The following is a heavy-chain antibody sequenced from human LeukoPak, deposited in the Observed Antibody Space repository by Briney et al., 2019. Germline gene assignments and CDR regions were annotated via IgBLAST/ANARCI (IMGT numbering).Heavy chain of an antibody. V-gene: IGHV4-39*01. CDR1: GGSISSISYY. CDR2: IYYSGST. D-gene: IGHD3-10*01. Sequence: SETLSLTCTVSGGSISSISYYWGWIRQPPGKGLEWIGSIYYSGSTYYNPSLKSRVTISVDTSKNQFSLKLSSVTAADTAVYYCASPFGESSYWGQGTLVTVSS. J-gene: IGHJ4*02. CDR3: ASPFGESSY.